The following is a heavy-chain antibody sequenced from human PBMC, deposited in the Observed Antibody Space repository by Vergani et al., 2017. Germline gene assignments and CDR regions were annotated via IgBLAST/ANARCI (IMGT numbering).Heavy chain of an antibody. J-gene: IGHJ4*02. D-gene: IGHD2-15*01. CDR1: GGSINSHNYY. Sequence: QVQLQESGPGLVKPSQTLSLTCTVSGGSINSHNYYWSWIRQPAGKGLEWIGRIHTSGSTNYNPSLKSRVTMSEDTSKNQFSLNLTSVTAADTAVYFCARGSCLGGSCYKPLFDYGGQGSLVTVSS. CDR3: ARGSCLGGSCYKPLFDY. V-gene: IGHV4-61*02. CDR2: IHTSGST.